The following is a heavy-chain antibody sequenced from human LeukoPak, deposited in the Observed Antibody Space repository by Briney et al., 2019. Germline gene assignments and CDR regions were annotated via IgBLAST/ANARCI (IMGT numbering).Heavy chain of an antibody. CDR3: ARDLGGWFGELLYPHYFDY. Sequence: ASVKVSCKTSGYTFSGYFVHWVRQAPGQGLEWMERINAGSGDTEFAQKFQGRVTMTRDTSISTAYMELSRLRSDDTAVYYCARDLGGWFGELLYPHYFDYWGQGTLVTVSS. CDR2: INAGSGDT. D-gene: IGHD3-10*01. CDR1: GYTFSGYF. J-gene: IGHJ4*02. V-gene: IGHV1-2*06.